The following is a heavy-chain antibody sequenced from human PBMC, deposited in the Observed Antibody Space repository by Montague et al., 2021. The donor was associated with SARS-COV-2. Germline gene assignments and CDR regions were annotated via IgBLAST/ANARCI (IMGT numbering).Heavy chain of an antibody. CDR2: LYFGGSR. V-gene: IGHV4-39*02. J-gene: IGHJ3*02. CDR3: ATNVGRRLSGWVDAFDI. D-gene: IGHD6-19*01. CDR1: GGTGSSGSYY. Sequence: SETLSLTCTVSGGTGSSGSYYWGWIRQSPGKGLEWIASLYFGGSRYYNPSLKSRVTISVDTSHFSLRLTSVTAADTAVYYCATNVGRRLSGWVDAFDIWGPGTMVSVSS.